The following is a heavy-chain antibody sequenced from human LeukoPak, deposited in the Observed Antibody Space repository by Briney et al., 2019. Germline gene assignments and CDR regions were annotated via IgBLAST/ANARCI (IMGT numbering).Heavy chain of an antibody. D-gene: IGHD3-22*01. CDR3: AKTHYYPQSLQGGEPYYFDY. CDR1: GFTFSSYG. Sequence: GGSLTLSCPASGFTFSSYGMHWLRQAPAKGLAWVAFIRYDGSNKYYADSVKGRFTISRDNSKNTLYLQMNSLRAEDTAVYYCAKTHYYPQSLQGGEPYYFDYWGQGKLVTVSS. V-gene: IGHV3-30*02. CDR2: IRYDGSNK. J-gene: IGHJ4*02.